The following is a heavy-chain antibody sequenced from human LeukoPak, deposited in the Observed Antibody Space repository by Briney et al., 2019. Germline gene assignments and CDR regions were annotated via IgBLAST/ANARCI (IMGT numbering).Heavy chain of an antibody. D-gene: IGHD3-22*01. CDR2: MNPNSGNT. Sequence: ASVKVSCKASGYTFTSYGISWVRQATGQGLEWMGWMNPNSGNTGYAQKFQGRVTMTRNTSISTAYMELSSLRSEDTAVYYCARGGDIGYDSSGYYSYYYGMDVWGQGTTVTVSS. CDR1: GYTFTSYG. J-gene: IGHJ6*02. V-gene: IGHV1-8*02. CDR3: ARGGDIGYDSSGYYSYYYGMDV.